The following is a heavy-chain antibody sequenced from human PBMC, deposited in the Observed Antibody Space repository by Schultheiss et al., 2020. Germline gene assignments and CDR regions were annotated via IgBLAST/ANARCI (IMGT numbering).Heavy chain of an antibody. D-gene: IGHD3-10*01. Sequence: GESLKISCAASGFTFSNAWMSWVRQAPGKGLEWVGRIKSKTDGGTTDYAAPVKGRFTISRDDSKNTLYLQMNSLKTEDTAVYYCTTLNYGLWGYYFDYWGQGTLVTVSS. J-gene: IGHJ4*02. V-gene: IGHV3-15*01. CDR3: TTLNYGLWGYYFDY. CDR1: GFTFSNAW. CDR2: IKSKTDGGTT.